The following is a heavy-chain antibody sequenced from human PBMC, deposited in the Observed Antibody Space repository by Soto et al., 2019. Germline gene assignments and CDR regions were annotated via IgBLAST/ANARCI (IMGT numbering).Heavy chain of an antibody. V-gene: IGHV3-30-3*01. Sequence: GGSLRLSCAASGFTFSRYAMHWVRQAPGEGLEWVAVISRDGSSKYYGDSVKGRFTVSRDNSNNTLYLTMTSLRPDDTAVFYCARSRNGAVPDSINFWGQGTLVTVYS. J-gene: IGHJ4*02. CDR3: ARSRNGAVPDSINF. CDR1: GFTFSRYA. CDR2: ISRDGSSK. D-gene: IGHD2-8*01.